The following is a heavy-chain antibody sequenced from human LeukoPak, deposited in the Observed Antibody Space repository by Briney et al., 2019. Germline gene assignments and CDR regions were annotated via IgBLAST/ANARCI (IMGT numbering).Heavy chain of an antibody. D-gene: IGHD6-19*01. J-gene: IGHJ4*02. CDR1: GFTFSSYS. CDR2: ISSSSSYI. Sequence: GGSLRLSCAASGFTFSSYSMNWVRQAPGKGLEWVSSISSSSSYIYYADSVKGRFTISRDNAKNSLYLQMNSLRAEDTAVYYCARGAVAGTSIDYCGQGTLVTVSS. CDR3: ARGAVAGTSIDY. V-gene: IGHV3-21*01.